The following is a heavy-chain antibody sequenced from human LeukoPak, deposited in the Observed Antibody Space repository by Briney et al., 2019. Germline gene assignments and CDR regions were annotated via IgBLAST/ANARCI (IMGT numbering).Heavy chain of an antibody. V-gene: IGHV1-69*13. CDR1: GYTFSNYG. CDR2: IIPIFGTA. J-gene: IGHJ2*01. D-gene: IGHD3-22*01. CDR3: AREQYYYDSSGYYYRSNWYFDL. Sequence: SVKVSCKPSGYTFSNYGISWVRQAPGQGLEWMGGIIPIFGTANYAQKFQGRVTITADESTSTAYMELSSLRSEDTAVYYCAREQYYYDSSGYYYRSNWYFDLWGRGTLVTVSS.